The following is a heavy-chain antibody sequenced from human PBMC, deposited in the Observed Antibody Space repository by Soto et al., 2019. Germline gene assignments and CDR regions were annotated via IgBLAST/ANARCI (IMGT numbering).Heavy chain of an antibody. Sequence: QVQLVESGGGVVQPGRSLRLSCAASGFTFSSYAMHWVRQAPGKGLEWVAVISYDGSNKYYADSVKGRFTISRDNSKNTLYLQMNSLRAEDTAVYYCARNHGIAVAGTRSPGEYWGQGTLVTVSS. CDR2: ISYDGSNK. CDR1: GFTFSSYA. D-gene: IGHD6-19*01. V-gene: IGHV3-30-3*01. CDR3: ARNHGIAVAGTRSPGEY. J-gene: IGHJ4*02.